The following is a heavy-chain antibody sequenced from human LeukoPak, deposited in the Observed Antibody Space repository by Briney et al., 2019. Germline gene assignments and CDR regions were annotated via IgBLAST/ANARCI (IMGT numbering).Heavy chain of an antibody. CDR1: GFTFGSYG. D-gene: IGHD2/OR15-2a*01. J-gene: IGHJ4*02. CDR2: ISTSAAGT. Sequence: GGSLRLSCAASGFTFGSYGMGWVRQAPGKGLEWVSAISTSAAGTYYAASVKGRFTISRDNSRNTLYLQMNSLRAEDTAVYYCAKASAVDHYLSFDYWGQGNLVTVSS. CDR3: AKASAVDHYLSFDY. V-gene: IGHV3-23*01.